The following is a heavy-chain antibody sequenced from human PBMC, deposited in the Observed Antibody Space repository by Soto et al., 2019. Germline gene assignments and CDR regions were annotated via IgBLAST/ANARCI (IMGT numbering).Heavy chain of an antibody. CDR2: IHRDEIEK. J-gene: IGHJ6*02. Sequence: PGGSLRLSCAASTFPFSTYWMTWVRQAPGKGLEWVANIHRDEIEKYYMDSVKGRFTISRDNAKNSLYLQMTSLRAEDTAVYYCAGGNALDAWGQGTTVTVS. CDR1: TFPFSTYW. V-gene: IGHV3-7*01. CDR3: AGGNALDA.